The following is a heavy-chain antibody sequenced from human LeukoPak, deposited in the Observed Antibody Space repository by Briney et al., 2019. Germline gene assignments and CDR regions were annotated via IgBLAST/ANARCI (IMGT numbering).Heavy chain of an antibody. CDR2: ISGSSSTM. D-gene: IGHD2-8*01. V-gene: IGHV3-48*02. CDR3: AREYFYDGVAYFPPYRESRCFDP. Sequence: HPGGSLRLSCAASGFTFSSYSMNWVRQAPGKGLEWISYISGSSSTMYYADSVKGRFIISRENVKNSLYLQMNNLRDEDTAVYFCAREYFYDGVAYFPPYRESRCFDPWGQGTLVTVSS. CDR1: GFTFSSYS. J-gene: IGHJ5*02.